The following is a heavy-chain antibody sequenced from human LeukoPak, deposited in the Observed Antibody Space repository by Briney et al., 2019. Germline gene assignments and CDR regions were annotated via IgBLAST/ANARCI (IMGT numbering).Heavy chain of an antibody. J-gene: IGHJ4*02. D-gene: IGHD4-17*01. V-gene: IGHV1-3*01. Sequence: ASVKVSCKASGYTFSSYAMHWVRQAPGQRLEWMGWISAGNGNTKYSQRFQGRVTITRDTSASTAYMELSSLRSEDTAVYYCARMPDTVTTGDYWGQGTLVTVSS. CDR3: ARMPDTVTTGDY. CDR2: ISAGNGNT. CDR1: GYTFSSYA.